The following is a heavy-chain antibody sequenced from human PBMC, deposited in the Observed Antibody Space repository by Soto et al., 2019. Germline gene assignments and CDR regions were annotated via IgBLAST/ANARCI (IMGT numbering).Heavy chain of an antibody. CDR3: ARRGSGYYYYGMYX. D-gene: IGHD3-16*01. CDR1: GYSFTSYW. V-gene: IGHV5-51*01. CDR2: IYPGDSHT. Sequence: GESLKSSCKGSGYSFTSYWIGWVRQMPGKGLEWMVIIYPGDSHTRYGPSSQGQVTISADKSIRTAYLQWSSLKSSDTAMYYCARRGSGYYYYGMYXWGQVTTVTVS. J-gene: IGHJ6*02.